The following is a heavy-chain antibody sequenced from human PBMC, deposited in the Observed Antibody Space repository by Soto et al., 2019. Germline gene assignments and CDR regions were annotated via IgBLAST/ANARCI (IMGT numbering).Heavy chain of an antibody. V-gene: IGHV3-33*01. CDR1: GFTFITYG. J-gene: IGHJ6*02. Sequence: QVQLVESGGGVVQPGRSLRLSCAASGFTFITYGMHWVRQAPGKGLEWVAVIWSDGTNKYYADSVKGRFTISRDNSKNTLDLQMNSLRGEDTAVYYCARDGTLSRSDMFRHYYGMDVWGQGTTVTVSS. CDR2: IWSDGTNK. D-gene: IGHD3-10*02. CDR3: ARDGTLSRSDMFRHYYGMDV.